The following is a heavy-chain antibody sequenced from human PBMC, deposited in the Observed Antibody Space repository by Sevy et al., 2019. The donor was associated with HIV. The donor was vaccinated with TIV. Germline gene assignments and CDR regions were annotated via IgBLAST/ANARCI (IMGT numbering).Heavy chain of an antibody. CDR3: ARGVFTMIRGVINCFDP. CDR1: GGSFSGCY. J-gene: IGHJ5*02. V-gene: IGHV4-34*01. Sequence: SETLSLTCAVYGGSFSGCYWSWIRQPPGKGLEWIGEINHSGSTNYNPSLKSRVTISVDTSKNQFSLKLNSVTAADTAVYYCARGVFTMIRGVINCFDPWGQGTLVTVSS. D-gene: IGHD3-10*01. CDR2: INHSGST.